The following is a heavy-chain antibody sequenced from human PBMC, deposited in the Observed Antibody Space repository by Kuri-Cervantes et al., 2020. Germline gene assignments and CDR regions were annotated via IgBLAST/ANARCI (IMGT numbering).Heavy chain of an antibody. D-gene: IGHD3-16*02. V-gene: IGHV1-8*01. CDR2: MNPNSGNT. J-gene: IGHJ4*02. CDR1: GYTFTSYD. Sequence: ASVKVSCKASGYTFTSYDINWVRQATGQGLEWMGWMNPNSGNTGYEQKFQGRVTMTRNTSISTADMELSSLKSEDTAVYYCARWGRNRDNTNFDYWGQGTLVTVSS. CDR3: ARWGRNRDNTNFDY.